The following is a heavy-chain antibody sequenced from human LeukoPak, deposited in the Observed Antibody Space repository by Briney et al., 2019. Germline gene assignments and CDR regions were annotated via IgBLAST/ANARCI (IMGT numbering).Heavy chain of an antibody. D-gene: IGHD6-19*01. CDR3: ARVAGTKFDY. V-gene: IGHV3-53*01. Sequence: PGGSLRLSCAASGFTVRSNYMSWVRQAPGKGLEWVSVIYSGGSTYYADPVKGRFTISRDNSKNTLYLQINSLRVEDTALYYCARVAGTKFDYWGQGTLVTVSS. CDR2: IYSGGST. J-gene: IGHJ4*02. CDR1: GFTVRSNY.